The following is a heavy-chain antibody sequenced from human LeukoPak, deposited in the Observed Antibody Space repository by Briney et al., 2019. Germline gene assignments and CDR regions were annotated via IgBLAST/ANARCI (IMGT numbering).Heavy chain of an antibody. V-gene: IGHV4-38-2*02. CDR3: ARIRHSSSSGSAFDI. D-gene: IGHD6-6*01. J-gene: IGHJ3*02. CDR2: IYHSGST. Sequence: SETLSLTCTVSGYSISSGYYWGWIRQPPGKGLEWIGSIYHSGSTYYNPSLKSRVTISVDTSKNQFSLKLSSVTAADTAVYYCARIRHSSSSGSAFDIWGQGTMVTVSS. CDR1: GYSISSGYY.